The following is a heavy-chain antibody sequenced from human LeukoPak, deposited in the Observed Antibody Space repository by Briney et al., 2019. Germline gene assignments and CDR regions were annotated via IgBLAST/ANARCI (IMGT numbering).Heavy chain of an antibody. J-gene: IGHJ5*02. CDR2: IYHSGST. CDR3: ARHYGDYPAFDP. CDR1: GGSISSGGYS. Sequence: PSETLSLTCAVSGGSISSGGYSWSWIRQPPGKGLEWIGYIYHSGSTYYNPSLKSRVTISVDRSKNQFSLKLSSVTAADTAVYYCARHYGDYPAFDPWGQGTLVTVSS. V-gene: IGHV4-30-2*01. D-gene: IGHD4-17*01.